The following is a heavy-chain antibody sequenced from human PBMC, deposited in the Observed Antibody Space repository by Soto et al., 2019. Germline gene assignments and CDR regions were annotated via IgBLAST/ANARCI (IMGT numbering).Heavy chain of an antibody. D-gene: IGHD2-2*01. Sequence: SVKVSCKASGGTFSSYAISWVRQAPGQGLEWMGGIIPIFGTGNYAQKFQGRVTITADESTSTAYMELSSLRSEDTAVYYCARGTYSIVVVPAATYNWFDPWGQGTLVTVSS. J-gene: IGHJ5*02. CDR1: GGTFSSYA. CDR3: ARGTYSIVVVPAATYNWFDP. V-gene: IGHV1-69*13. CDR2: IIPIFGTG.